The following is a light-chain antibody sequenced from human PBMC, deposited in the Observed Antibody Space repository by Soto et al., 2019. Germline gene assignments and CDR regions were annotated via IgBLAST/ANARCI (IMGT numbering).Light chain of an antibody. J-gene: IGKJ1*01. V-gene: IGKV3-15*01. CDR2: ASS. CDR3: QQYSTWPRT. CDR1: QSIGSN. Sequence: EIVMTQSPATLSVSPGERATLSCRASQSIGSNLAWYQQKPGQAPRLVIYASSIRASDFPARFSGSGSGTEFTLTISGLQSDDFAVYFCQQYSTWPRTFGQGTKVDIK.